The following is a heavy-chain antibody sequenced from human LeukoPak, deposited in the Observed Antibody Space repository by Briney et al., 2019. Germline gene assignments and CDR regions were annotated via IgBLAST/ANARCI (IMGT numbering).Heavy chain of an antibody. CDR3: ARDGGLWLVRGIDY. D-gene: IGHD6-19*01. V-gene: IGHV3-30*03. J-gene: IGHJ4*02. Sequence: GRSVRLSCAASGFTFSSYGMHWVGQAPGKGLEGVAVISYDGSNKYYADSVMGRFTISRDNAKNSLYLQMNSLRAEDTAVYNCARDGGLWLVRGIDYWGQGTLVTVSS. CDR2: ISYDGSNK. CDR1: GFTFSSYG.